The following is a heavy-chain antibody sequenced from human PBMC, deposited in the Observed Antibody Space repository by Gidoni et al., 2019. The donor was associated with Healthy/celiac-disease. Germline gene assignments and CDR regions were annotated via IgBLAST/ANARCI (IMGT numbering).Heavy chain of an antibody. V-gene: IGHV3-23*01. J-gene: IGHJ4*02. Sequence: EVQLLESGGGLVQPGGSLRLSCAASGFTFSSYAMSWFRQAPGKGLEWVSAISGSCGSTYYADSVKGRFTISRDNSKNTLYLQMNSLRAEDTAVYYCAKWGDGYNFGYWGQGTLVTVSS. CDR3: AKWGDGYNFGY. CDR2: ISGSCGST. D-gene: IGHD5-12*01. CDR1: GFTFSSYA.